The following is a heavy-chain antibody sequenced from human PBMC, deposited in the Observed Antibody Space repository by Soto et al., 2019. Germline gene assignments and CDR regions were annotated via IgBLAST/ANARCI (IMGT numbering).Heavy chain of an antibody. D-gene: IGHD4-17*01. CDR2: MYYSGST. CDR3: TRVGGYYGDYPNFDY. Sequence: SETLSLTCTVSGGTISNYYWSWIRQPPGKGLEWMGYMYYSGSTKYNPSLKSRATISVGTSKNQFFLKLNSVTAADTAVYYCTRVGGYYGDYPNFDYWGQGTLVTVSS. V-gene: IGHV4-59*01. CDR1: GGTISNYY. J-gene: IGHJ4*02.